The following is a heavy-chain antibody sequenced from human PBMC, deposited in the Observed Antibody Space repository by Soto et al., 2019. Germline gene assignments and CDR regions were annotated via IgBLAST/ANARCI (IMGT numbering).Heavy chain of an antibody. CDR2: IYYSGST. CDR1: GGSISSYY. Sequence: XXTLSLTCTVSGGSISSYYWSWILQPPGKGLEWIGYIYYSGSTYYNPSLKSRVTISVDTSKNQFSLKLSSVNAADTAVYYCARHQSHSSSYVDPWGQGTLVTVSS. J-gene: IGHJ5*02. V-gene: IGHV4-59*04. CDR3: ARHQSHSSSYVDP. D-gene: IGHD6-13*01.